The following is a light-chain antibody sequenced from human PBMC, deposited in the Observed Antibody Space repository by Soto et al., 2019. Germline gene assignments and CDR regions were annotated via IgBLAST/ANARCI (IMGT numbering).Light chain of an antibody. CDR3: FSYAGSTTFDVV. Sequence: QSALTQPASVSGSPGQSITISCTGTSSDVGNYNPVSWFQRHPGKLPKLMIYDDTKRPSGISNRFSGSKSGNTASLTISGLQPEDEADYYCFSYAGSTTFDVVFGGGTKLTVL. J-gene: IGLJ2*01. CDR1: SSDVGNYNP. V-gene: IGLV2-23*02. CDR2: DDT.